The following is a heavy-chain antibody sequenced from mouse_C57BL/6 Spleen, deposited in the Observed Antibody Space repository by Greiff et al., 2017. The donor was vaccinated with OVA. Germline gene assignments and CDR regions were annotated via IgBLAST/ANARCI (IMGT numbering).Heavy chain of an antibody. J-gene: IGHJ4*01. D-gene: IGHD1-1*01. CDR1: GYTFTDYE. Sequence: LQESGAELVRPGASVTLSCKASGYTFTDYEMHWVKQTPVHGLEWIGAIDPETGGTAYNQKFKGKAILTADKSSSTAYMELRSLTSEDSAVYYCTRRDYYGSSYDYYAMDYWGQGTSVTVSS. CDR3: TRRDYYGSSYDYYAMDY. V-gene: IGHV1-15*01. CDR2: IDPETGGT.